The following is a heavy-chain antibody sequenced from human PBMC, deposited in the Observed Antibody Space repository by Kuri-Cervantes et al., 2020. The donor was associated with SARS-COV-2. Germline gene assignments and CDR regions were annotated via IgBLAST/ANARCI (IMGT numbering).Heavy chain of an antibody. Sequence: LRLSCTVSGGSISSGDYYWSWIRQPPGKGLEWIGYIYYSGSTYYNPSLKSRVTISVDTSKNQFSLKLSSVTAADTATYYCARRPGQSVGFDYWGQGTLVTVSS. V-gene: IGHV4-30-4*08. CDR3: ARRPGQSVGFDY. CDR2: IYYSGST. J-gene: IGHJ4*02. D-gene: IGHD2-15*01. CDR1: GGSISSGDYY.